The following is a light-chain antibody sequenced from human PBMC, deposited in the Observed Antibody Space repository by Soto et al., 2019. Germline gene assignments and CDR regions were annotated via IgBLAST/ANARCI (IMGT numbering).Light chain of an antibody. CDR3: SSYTISNTTV. CDR2: DVS. Sequence: QSALTQPASVSGSPGQSLTISCTGTSSDIGGYDFVSWYRQQPGKAPKLLIYDVSHRPSGVSSRFSASKSGNTASLTISGLQAEDEGDYYCSSYTISNTTVFGTGTKLTVL. V-gene: IGLV2-14*01. CDR1: SSDIGGYDF. J-gene: IGLJ1*01.